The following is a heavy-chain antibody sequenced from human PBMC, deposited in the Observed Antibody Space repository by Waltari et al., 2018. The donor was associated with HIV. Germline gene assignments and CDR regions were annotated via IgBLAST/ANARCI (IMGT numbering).Heavy chain of an antibody. Sequence: EVRLQESGGGSVTPGVHIRHTSVDSLLQYPTASASRVRQAQERGLEWGGRIKSKTVGGTTDDATPVKGRFTISRDDSKNTLYLQMSSLKTEDTGVYYCTTDLLSSSWYYLDYWGQGTLVTVSS. CDR3: TTDLLSSSWYYLDY. D-gene: IGHD6-13*01. CDR2: IKSKTVGGTT. CDR1: LLQYPTAS. J-gene: IGHJ4*02. V-gene: IGHV3-15*01.